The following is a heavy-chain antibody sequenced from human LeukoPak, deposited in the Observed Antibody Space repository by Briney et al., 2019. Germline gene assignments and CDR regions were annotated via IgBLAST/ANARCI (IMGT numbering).Heavy chain of an antibody. J-gene: IGHJ6*02. D-gene: IGHD3-16*02. V-gene: IGHV3-23*01. CDR2: ISGSGGST. CDR1: GFTFSYYA. Sequence: GGSLRLSCAASGFTFSYYAMSWVRQAPGKGLEWVSGISGSGGSTYYADSVKGRFTISRDNSKNLLYLQMNSLRAEDTAVYYCAKGRYTKSWVYYGMDVWGQGTTVSVSS. CDR3: AKGRYTKSWVYYGMDV.